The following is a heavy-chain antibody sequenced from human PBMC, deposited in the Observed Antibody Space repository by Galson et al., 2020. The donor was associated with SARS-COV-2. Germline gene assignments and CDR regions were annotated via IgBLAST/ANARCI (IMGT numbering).Heavy chain of an antibody. D-gene: IGHD3-22*01. CDR3: VRHSSGDY. CDR1: GFPFSDYW. J-gene: IGHJ4*02. Sequence: ESLKLSCAAPGFPFSDYWMHWVRQAPAKGLVSVAHINTYGNSTNYAESVRGRFTVSIDNDKNMLYLQMNSLRAEDTAVYYCVRHSSGDYWGQGTLVTVSS. CDR2: INTYGNST. V-gene: IGHV3-74*01.